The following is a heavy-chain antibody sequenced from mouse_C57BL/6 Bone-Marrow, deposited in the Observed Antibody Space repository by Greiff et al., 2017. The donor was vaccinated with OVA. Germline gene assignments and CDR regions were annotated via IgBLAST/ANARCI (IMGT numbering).Heavy chain of an antibody. D-gene: IGHD6-1*01. CDR3: RAVPQYYAMDY. V-gene: IGHV1-74*01. Sequence: QVQLQQPGAELVKPGASVKVSCKASGYTFTSYWMHWVKQRPGQGLEWIGRIHPSDSDTNYNQKFKGKATLTVDKSSSTAYIQLSSLTSEDSAVYYCRAVPQYYAMDYWGQGTSVTVSS. J-gene: IGHJ4*01. CDR1: GYTFTSYW. CDR2: IHPSDSDT.